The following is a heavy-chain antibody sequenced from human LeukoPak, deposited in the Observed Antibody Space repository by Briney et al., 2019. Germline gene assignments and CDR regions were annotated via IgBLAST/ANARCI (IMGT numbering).Heavy chain of an antibody. V-gene: IGHV3-21*01. D-gene: IGHD6-19*01. CDR1: GFIFSSHS. Sequence: GGSLRLSCAASGFIFSSHSMNWVRQAPGKGLEWVSSISFSSSYIYYADSVKGRFTISRDNAKNSLYLQMNSLRAEDTAVYYCARVGSNGWTSLDYWGQGTLVTVSS. CDR3: ARVGSNGWTSLDY. CDR2: ISFSSSYI. J-gene: IGHJ4*02.